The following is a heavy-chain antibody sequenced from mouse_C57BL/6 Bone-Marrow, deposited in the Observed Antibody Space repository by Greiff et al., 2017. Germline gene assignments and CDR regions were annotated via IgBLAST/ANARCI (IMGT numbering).Heavy chain of an antibody. Sequence: QVQLQQPGAELVKPGASVKMSCKASGYTFTSYWITWVKQRPGQGLEWIGDIYPGSGSTNYNEKFKSKATLTVDQSSSTAYMQLSSLTSEDSAVYYCALNWGPFAYWGQGTLVTVSA. CDR1: GYTFTSYW. V-gene: IGHV1-55*01. CDR3: ALNWGPFAY. CDR2: IYPGSGST. D-gene: IGHD4-1*01. J-gene: IGHJ3*01.